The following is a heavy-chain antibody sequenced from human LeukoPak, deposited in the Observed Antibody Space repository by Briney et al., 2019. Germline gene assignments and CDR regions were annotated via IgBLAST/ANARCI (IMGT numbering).Heavy chain of an antibody. J-gene: IGHJ5*02. D-gene: IGHD1-26*01. CDR2: INHSGST. Sequence: SDTLSLTCAVYGGSLSGYYWSWIRQPQGKGLEWIGEINHSGSTNYNPSLKSRVTISVDTSKNQFSLKLSSVTAADTAVYYCARDSGWENWFDPWGQGTLVTVSS. CDR3: ARDSGWENWFDP. V-gene: IGHV4-34*01. CDR1: GGSLSGYY.